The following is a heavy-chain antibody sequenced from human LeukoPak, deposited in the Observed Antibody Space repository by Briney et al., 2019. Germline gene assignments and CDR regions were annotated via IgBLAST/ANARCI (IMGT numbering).Heavy chain of an antibody. D-gene: IGHD3-22*01. J-gene: IGHJ4*02. CDR1: GFTFDDYA. CDR2: IKQDGSEK. Sequence: GGSLRLSCAASGFTFDDYAMHWVRQAPGKGLEWVANIKQDGSEKYYVDSVKGRFTISRDNAKNSLYLQMNSLRAEDTAVYYCARVVDSSGYWPDYWGQGTLVTVSS. V-gene: IGHV3-7*01. CDR3: ARVVDSSGYWPDY.